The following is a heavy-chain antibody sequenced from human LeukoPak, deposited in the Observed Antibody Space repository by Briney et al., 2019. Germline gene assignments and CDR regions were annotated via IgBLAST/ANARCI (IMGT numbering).Heavy chain of an antibody. V-gene: IGHV3-23*01. CDR1: GFTFTSYA. Sequence: PGGSLRLPCAASGFTFTSYAMSWVRQAPGKGLEWVSCISGSGGYTYYPDSVKGRFTISRDNSKNTLYLQMNSLRAEDTAVYYCAKGAFERFGEPSDYWGQGTLVTVSS. CDR3: AKGAFERFGEPSDY. D-gene: IGHD3-10*01. J-gene: IGHJ4*02. CDR2: ISGSGGYT.